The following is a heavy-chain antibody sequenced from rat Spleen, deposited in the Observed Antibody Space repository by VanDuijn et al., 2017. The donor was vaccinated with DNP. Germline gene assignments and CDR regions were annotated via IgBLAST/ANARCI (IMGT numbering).Heavy chain of an antibody. Sequence: EVRLVESGGGLVQPGRSLKLSCAASGFTFSKEAMAWVPQAPTKGLEWVASISVGGGNTYYRDSVNGRFTISRDNAENTQYLQMDSLRSEDTATYYFARRGDGYKYFDKWGQGVMVTVSS. CDR1: GFTFSKEA. CDR2: ISVGGGNT. CDR3: ARRGDGYKYFDK. J-gene: IGHJ2*01. V-gene: IGHV5S13*01. D-gene: IGHD4-1*01.